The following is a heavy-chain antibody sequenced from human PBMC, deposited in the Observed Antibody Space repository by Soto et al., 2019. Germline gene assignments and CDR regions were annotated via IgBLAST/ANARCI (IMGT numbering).Heavy chain of an antibody. CDR3: ARGGLNRGNFCTGYYNLDY. D-gene: IGHD3-3*01. CDR2: ISPSGGST. CDR1: GYTFTSYY. J-gene: IGHJ4*02. V-gene: IGHV1-46*01. Sequence: ASVKVSCKASGYTFTSYYMHWVRQAPGQGLEWMGIISPSGGSTSYAQKFQGRVTMTRDTSTSAVYMELSSLRSEDTAVYYCARGGLNRGNFCTGYYNLDYWGQGTPVTVSS.